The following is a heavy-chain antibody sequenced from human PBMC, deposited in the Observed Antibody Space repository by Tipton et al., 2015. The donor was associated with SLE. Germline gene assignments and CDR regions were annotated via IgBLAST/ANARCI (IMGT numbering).Heavy chain of an antibody. CDR1: GFTFSSYE. CDR2: ISSSGSTI. Sequence: SLRLSCVASGFTFSSYEMNWVRQAPGKGLEWVSYISSSGSTIYYADSVKGRFTISRDNAKNSLYLQMNSLRAEDTAVYYCARDQGSVYNWFDPRGQGTLVTVSS. V-gene: IGHV3-48*03. D-gene: IGHD3-10*01. CDR3: ARDQGSVYNWFDP. J-gene: IGHJ5*02.